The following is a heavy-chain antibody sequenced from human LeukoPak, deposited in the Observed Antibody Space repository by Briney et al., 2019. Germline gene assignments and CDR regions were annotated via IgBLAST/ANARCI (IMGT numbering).Heavy chain of an antibody. CDR1: GFTFSSYS. CDR2: ISSSSSTI. CDR3: ARDVYGGDYGTPYYYYYMDV. D-gene: IGHD4-17*01. V-gene: IGHV3-48*01. Sequence: HPGGSLRLSCAASGFTFSSYSMNWVRQAPGKGLEWVSYISSSSSTIYYADSVKGRFTISRDNAKNSLYLQMNSLRAEETAVYYCARDVYGGDYGTPYYYYYMDVWGKGTTVTVSS. J-gene: IGHJ6*03.